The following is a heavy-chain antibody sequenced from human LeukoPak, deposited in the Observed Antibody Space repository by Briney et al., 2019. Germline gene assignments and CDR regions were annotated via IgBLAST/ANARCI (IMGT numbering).Heavy chain of an antibody. CDR3: LRQGVGSPPR. CDR2: IYAGGGGSA. Sequence: GGSLRLSCAASGFTVTGNDMNWVRQAPGKGLEWVSLIYAGGGGSAYYADSVRGRFTGSRDDSKNTLDLQMNSPKPDDTAIYYCLRQGVGSPPRWGQGTLVTVSS. CDR1: GFTVTGND. V-gene: IGHV3-53*05. D-gene: IGHD1-26*01. J-gene: IGHJ4*02.